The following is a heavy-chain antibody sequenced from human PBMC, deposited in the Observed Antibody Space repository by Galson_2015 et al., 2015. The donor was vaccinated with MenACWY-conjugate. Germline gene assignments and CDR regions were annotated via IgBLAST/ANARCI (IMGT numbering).Heavy chain of an antibody. CDR3: VRGGRTRRGGSTNVVSPMDV. CDR2: TYFRYKWHD. D-gene: IGHD1-26*01. Sequence: CAISGDSVASRSADWNWIRQPPSRGLEGLERTYFRYKWHDDSAESVRGRIEIKAETYRNQMYLQLKSVTPEDAEVYYCVRGGRTRRGGSTNVVSPMDVWGQGTTVIVS. V-gene: IGHV6-1*01. CDR1: GDSVASRSAD. J-gene: IGHJ6*02.